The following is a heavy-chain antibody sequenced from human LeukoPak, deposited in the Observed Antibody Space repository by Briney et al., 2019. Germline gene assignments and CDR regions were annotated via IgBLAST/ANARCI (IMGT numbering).Heavy chain of an antibody. D-gene: IGHD2-8*02. Sequence: SETLSLTCAVNGGSFSGYYWSWIRQPPGKGLEWIGEINHSGSTNYNPSLKSRVTISVDTSKNQFSLKLSSVTAADTAVYYCARRAPRGYCTGGVCYFNWFDPWGQGTLVTVSS. V-gene: IGHV4-34*01. J-gene: IGHJ5*02. CDR1: GGSFSGYY. CDR3: ARRAPRGYCTGGVCYFNWFDP. CDR2: INHSGST.